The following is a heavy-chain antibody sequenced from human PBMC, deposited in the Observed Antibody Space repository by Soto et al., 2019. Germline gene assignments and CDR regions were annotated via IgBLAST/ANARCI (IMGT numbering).Heavy chain of an antibody. CDR3: ARVGAVRYYYYYGMDV. D-gene: IGHD6-13*01. J-gene: IGHJ6*02. CDR1: GFTFSSYA. Sequence: QVQLVESGGGVVQPGRSLRLSCAASGFTFSSYAMHWVRQAPGKGLEWVAVISYDGSNKYYADSVKGRFTISRDNSKNTLYLQMNSLRAEDTAVYYCARVGAVRYYYYYGMDVWGQGTKVTVSS. V-gene: IGHV3-30-3*01. CDR2: ISYDGSNK.